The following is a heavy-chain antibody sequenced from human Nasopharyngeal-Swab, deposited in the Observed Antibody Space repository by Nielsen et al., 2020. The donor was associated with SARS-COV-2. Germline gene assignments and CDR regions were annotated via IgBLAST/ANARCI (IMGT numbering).Heavy chain of an antibody. D-gene: IGHD5-12*01. CDR1: GFTFSSYA. CDR2: ISGSGGST. J-gene: IGHJ4*02. V-gene: IGHV3-23*01. CDR3: AKDGGDYDYSAG. Sequence: GESLKISCAASGFTFSSYAMSWVRQAPGKGLEWVSAISGSGGSTYYADSVKGRFTISRDNSKNTLYLQMNSPRAEDTAVYYCAKDGGDYDYSAGWGQGTLVTVSS.